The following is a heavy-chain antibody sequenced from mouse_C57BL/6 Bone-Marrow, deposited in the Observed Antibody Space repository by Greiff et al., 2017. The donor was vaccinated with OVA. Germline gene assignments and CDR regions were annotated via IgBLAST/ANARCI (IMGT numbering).Heavy chain of an antibody. D-gene: IGHD3-2*01. J-gene: IGHJ3*01. V-gene: IGHV5-6*01. Sequence: EVMLVESGGDLVKPGGSLKLSCAASGFTFSSYGMSWVRQTPDKRLEWVATISSGGSYTYYPDSVKGRFTISRDNAKNTLYLQMGSLQSEDTAMYYCARHETVAYWGQGTLVTVSA. CDR1: GFTFSSYG. CDR2: ISSGGSYT. CDR3: ARHETVAY.